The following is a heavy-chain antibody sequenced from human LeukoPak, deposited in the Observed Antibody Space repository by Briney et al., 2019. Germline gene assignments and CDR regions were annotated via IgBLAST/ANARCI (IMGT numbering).Heavy chain of an antibody. Sequence: GGSLRLSCAASGFTFSSYAMSWVRQAPGKGLEWVSAISGSGGSTYYADSVKGRFTISRDNSKNTLYLEGNNLRAEDTAAYCCARGRWDTGGLHGMDVWGQGTTVTVSS. CDR2: ISGSGGST. CDR1: GFTFSSYA. V-gene: IGHV3-23*01. D-gene: IGHD2-8*02. CDR3: ARGRWDTGGLHGMDV. J-gene: IGHJ6*02.